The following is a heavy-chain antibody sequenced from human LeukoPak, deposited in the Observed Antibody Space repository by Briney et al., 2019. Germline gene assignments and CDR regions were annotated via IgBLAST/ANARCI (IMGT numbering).Heavy chain of an antibody. CDR2: IYWDDDQ. D-gene: IGHD2-2*01. Sequence: SGPTLVNPTQTLTLTCTFSGFSLFTSGVGVGWIRQPPGKALEWLAVIYWDDDQRYSPSLKSRLTITKDTSENQVVLTMTNMDPVDTATYYCADMGEYCTLTTCYVPRHYYFMDVWGKGTTVTVSS. V-gene: IGHV2-5*02. CDR1: GFSLFTSGVG. CDR3: ADMGEYCTLTTCYVPRHYYFMDV. J-gene: IGHJ6*03.